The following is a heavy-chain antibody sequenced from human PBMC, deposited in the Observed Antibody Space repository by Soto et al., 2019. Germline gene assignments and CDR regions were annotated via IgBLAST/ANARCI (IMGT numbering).Heavy chain of an antibody. CDR1: GFTSSSYR. J-gene: IGHJ3*02. CDR2: ISSSSYI. D-gene: IGHD6-13*01. CDR3: ARDRTSQQRRDALDI. V-gene: IGHV3-21*01. Sequence: VSLRLSCAACGFTSSSYRVDWVRQAPGKRLEWVSYISSSSYIYYADSVKGRFTISRDNAKNSLSLQINSLRAEETAVYYCARDRTSQQRRDALDIWGQGTMGTVSS.